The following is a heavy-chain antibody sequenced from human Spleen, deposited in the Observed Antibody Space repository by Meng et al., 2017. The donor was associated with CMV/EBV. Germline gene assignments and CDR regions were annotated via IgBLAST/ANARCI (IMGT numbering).Heavy chain of an antibody. CDR2: IYYSGST. J-gene: IGHJ5*02. CDR1: GGSISSGDYY. V-gene: IGHV4-30-4*08. CDR3: ARDPLYGDTNWFDP. Sequence: VQLQEAGPGLVTPSQTLALTCTVSGGSISSGDYYWSWIRQPPGKGLEWIGYIYYSGSTYYNPSLKSRVTISVDTSKNQFSLKLSSVTAADTAVYYCARDPLYGDTNWFDPWGQGTLVTVSS. D-gene: IGHD5-18*01.